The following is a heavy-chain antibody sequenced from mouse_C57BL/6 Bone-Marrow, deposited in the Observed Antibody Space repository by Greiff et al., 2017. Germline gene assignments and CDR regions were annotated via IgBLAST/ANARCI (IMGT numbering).Heavy chain of an antibody. D-gene: IGHD2-1*01. CDR3: HLLWYPWFAY. V-gene: IGHV14-4*01. J-gene: IGHJ3*01. CDR2: IDPENGDT. CDR1: GFNIKDDY. Sequence: EVQVVESGAELVRPGASVKLSCTASGFNIKDDYMPWVKQRPEQGLEWIGWIDPENGDTEYASKFQGKATITADTSSNTSYLQLSSLTSEDHAVDYCHLLWYPWFAYWGQGALVTVSA.